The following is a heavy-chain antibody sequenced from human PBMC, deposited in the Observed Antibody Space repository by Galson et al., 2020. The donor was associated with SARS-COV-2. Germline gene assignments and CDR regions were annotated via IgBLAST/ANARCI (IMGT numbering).Heavy chain of an antibody. Sequence: TGGSLRLSCAVSGFPFRSYGMHWVRQAPGKGLEWVAVISHDDNYKHYGDSVKGRFTISRDNSMNTLYLQMNTLRGEDTAVYYCAKNRASGWDPDFYYYYGMDVWGQGTTVTVSS. J-gene: IGHJ6*02. CDR3: AKNRASGWDPDFYYYYGMDV. V-gene: IGHV3-30*18. D-gene: IGHD6-19*01. CDR2: ISHDDNYK. CDR1: GFPFRSYG.